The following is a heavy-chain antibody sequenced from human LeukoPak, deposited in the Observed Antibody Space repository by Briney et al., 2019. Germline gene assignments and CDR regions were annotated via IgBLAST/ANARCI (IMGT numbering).Heavy chain of an antibody. V-gene: IGHV5-51*01. D-gene: IGHD3-9*01. Sequence: GESLKISCKGSGYRFPTNWIAWVRPVPGRGLEWMGIIYPGGSDTRYSPSFQGQVTISADKSITTAYLQWSSLKASDTAMYYCARHLRYFDPFDYWGQGTLVTVSS. CDR2: IYPGGSDT. CDR3: ARHLRYFDPFDY. J-gene: IGHJ4*02. CDR1: GYRFPTNW.